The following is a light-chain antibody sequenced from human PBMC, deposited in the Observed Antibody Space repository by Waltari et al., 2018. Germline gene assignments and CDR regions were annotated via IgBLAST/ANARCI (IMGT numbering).Light chain of an antibody. V-gene: IGKV3-15*01. CDR3: QQYYNWPYT. Sequence: ETAMTQSPGTLSVSPGARVTLSCRASRSVGSSLAWYQQIPGQPPRLLIHSASTGATGLPARFSGSGSGTDFTLTISSLQSEDFAVYYCQQYYNWPYTFGQGTKVEIK. CDR2: SAS. J-gene: IGKJ2*01. CDR1: RSVGSS.